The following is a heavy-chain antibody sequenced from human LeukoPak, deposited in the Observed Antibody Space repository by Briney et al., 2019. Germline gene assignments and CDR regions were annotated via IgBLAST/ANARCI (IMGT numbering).Heavy chain of an antibody. CDR3: ARDNPPRVTGTSWFDP. J-gene: IGHJ5*02. CDR1: GFTFSSYG. Sequence: GRSLRLSCAASGFTFSSYGMHWVRQAPGKGLEWVAGIWYDGSNKYYADSVKGRFTISRDKSKNTLYLQMNSLRAEDTAVYYCARDNPPRVTGTSWFDPWGQGTLVTVYS. D-gene: IGHD1-7*01. V-gene: IGHV3-33*01. CDR2: IWYDGSNK.